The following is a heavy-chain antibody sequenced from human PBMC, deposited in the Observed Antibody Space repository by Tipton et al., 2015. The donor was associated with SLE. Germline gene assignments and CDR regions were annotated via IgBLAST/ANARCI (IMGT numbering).Heavy chain of an antibody. J-gene: IGHJ3*02. CDR1: AGSLNSAGYF. Sequence: TLSLTCSVSAGSLNSAGYFWNWVRQSPGTGLQWIGSISYDGDAEYNPSLRGRLTLSINTSENYFSPRLNSLTAADTALYFCARDPGERTFDIWGQGTMVAVSS. V-gene: IGHV4-31*03. CDR3: ARDPGERTFDI. CDR2: ISYDGDA. D-gene: IGHD3-16*01.